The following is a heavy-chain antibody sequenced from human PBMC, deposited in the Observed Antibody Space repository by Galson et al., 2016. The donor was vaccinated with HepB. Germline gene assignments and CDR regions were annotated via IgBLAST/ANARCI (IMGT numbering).Heavy chain of an antibody. CDR3: AKDHGNRWLNNWFDP. CDR1: GFTFSSYS. J-gene: IGHJ5*02. D-gene: IGHD6-19*01. Sequence: SLRLSCAASGFTFSSYSMNWVRQAPGKGLEWVSVIYSGGTTYYADSVKGRFTISRDNSKNTVYLQMNSLRDEDTAVYYCAKDHGNRWLNNWFDPWAREPWSPSPQ. V-gene: IGHV3-66*01. CDR2: IYSGGTT.